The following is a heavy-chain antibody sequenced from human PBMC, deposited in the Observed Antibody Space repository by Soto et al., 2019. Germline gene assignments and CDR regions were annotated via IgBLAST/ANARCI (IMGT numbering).Heavy chain of an antibody. D-gene: IGHD3-9*01. Sequence: QVQLVQSGAEVKKPGASVKVSCKASGYTFTSYGISWVRQAPGQGLEWMGWISAYNGNTKYAQKLQGRVTVTTDTATSTAYMELRSLTSDDTAVYYCARDLTPGLVDHWGQGTLVTVSS. CDR1: GYTFTSYG. J-gene: IGHJ4*02. CDR3: ARDLTPGLVDH. CDR2: ISAYNGNT. V-gene: IGHV1-18*01.